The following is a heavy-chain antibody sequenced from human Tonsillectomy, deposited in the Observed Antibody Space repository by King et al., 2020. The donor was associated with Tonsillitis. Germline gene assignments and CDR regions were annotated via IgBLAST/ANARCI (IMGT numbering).Heavy chain of an antibody. J-gene: IGHJ4*02. CDR1: GFTFDDYT. D-gene: IGHD3-9*01. CDR2: ISWDGGST. Sequence: VQLVQSGGVVVQPGGSLRLSCAASGFTFDDYTMHWVRQAPGKGLEWVSLISWDGGSTYYADSVKGRFTISRDNSKNSLYLQMNSLRTEDTALYYCARQRPYYDILTGYYVGYYFDYWGQGTLVTVSS. V-gene: IGHV3-43*01. CDR3: ARQRPYYDILTGYYVGYYFDY.